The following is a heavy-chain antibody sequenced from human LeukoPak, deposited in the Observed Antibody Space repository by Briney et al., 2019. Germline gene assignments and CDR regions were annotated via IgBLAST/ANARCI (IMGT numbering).Heavy chain of an antibody. CDR3: ARETNTYYDFWSGYSIDY. D-gene: IGHD3-3*01. J-gene: IGHJ4*02. CDR1: GFTFSSYA. Sequence: GGSLRLSCAASGFTFSSYAMHWVRQAPGKGLEWVAVISYDGSNKYYADSVKGRFTISRDNSKNTLYLQMNSLRAEDTAVYYCARETNTYYDFWSGYSIDYWGQGTLVTVSS. V-gene: IGHV3-30-3*01. CDR2: ISYDGSNK.